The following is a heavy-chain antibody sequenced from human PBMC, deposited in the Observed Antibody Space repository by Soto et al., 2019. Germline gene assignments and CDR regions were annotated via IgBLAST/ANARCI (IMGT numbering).Heavy chain of an antibody. V-gene: IGHV1-69*13. CDR3: ASRWLHDYVLRYYGMDV. J-gene: IGHJ6*02. Sequence: GASVKVSCKASGGTFSSYAISWVRQAPGQGLEWMGGIIPIFGTANYAQKFQGRVTITADESTSTAYMELSSLRSEDTAVYYCASRWLHDYVLRYYGMDVWGQGTTVTVSS. CDR2: IIPIFGTA. CDR1: GGTFSSYA. D-gene: IGHD3-22*01.